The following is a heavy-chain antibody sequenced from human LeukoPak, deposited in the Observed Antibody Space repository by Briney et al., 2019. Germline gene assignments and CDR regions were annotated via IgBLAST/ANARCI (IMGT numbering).Heavy chain of an antibody. CDR1: GGSFSGYY. Sequence: SETLSLTCAVYGGSFSGYYWSWVRQPPGKGLEWIGEINHSGSTNYNPSLKSRVTISVDTSKNQFSLKLSSVTAADTAVYYCARSPSAGYSYGFCYFDYWGQGTLVTVSS. CDR2: INHSGST. D-gene: IGHD5-18*01. V-gene: IGHV4-34*01. J-gene: IGHJ4*02. CDR3: ARSPSAGYSYGFCYFDY.